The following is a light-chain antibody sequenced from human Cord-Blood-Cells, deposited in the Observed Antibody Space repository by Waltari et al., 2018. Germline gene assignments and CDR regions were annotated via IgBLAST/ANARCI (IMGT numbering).Light chain of an antibody. CDR3: SSYAGSNNWV. CDR2: EVS. J-gene: IGLJ3*02. V-gene: IGLV2-8*01. Sequence: HSALSPPPSSSGSLGQSVTTSCTETISAVGGFNYVSWYQQHPGKAPNLMIYEVSKRPSGVPDRFSGSKSGNTASLTVSGLQAEDEADYYCSSYAGSNNWVFGGGTKLTVL. CDR1: ISAVGGFNY.